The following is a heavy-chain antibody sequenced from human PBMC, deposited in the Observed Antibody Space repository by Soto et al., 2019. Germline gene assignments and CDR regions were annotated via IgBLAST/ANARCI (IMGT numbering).Heavy chain of an antibody. CDR2: IDSKIDADNT. V-gene: IGHV3-15*04. CDR1: GFTFSKAY. CDR3: VTRFTAVATARFDY. D-gene: IGHD2-21*02. J-gene: IGHJ4*02. Sequence: EVQLVESGGGLVKPGGSLRLSCTASGFTFSKAYMNWVRQAPGKGLEWVGQIDSKIDADNTDLAAPGKGRFTLSRDDSKNTVYLQMNGLEIEDTAMYYCVTRFTAVATARFDYWGQGTLVTVSS.